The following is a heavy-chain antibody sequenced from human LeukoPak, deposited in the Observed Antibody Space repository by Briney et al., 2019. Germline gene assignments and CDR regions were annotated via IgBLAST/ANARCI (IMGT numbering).Heavy chain of an antibody. J-gene: IGHJ4*02. Sequence: SETLSLTCTVSGGSISSYYWSWIRQPPGKGLEWIGYIYYSGSTKYDPSLKSRVTISVARSKNQFSLKLSSVTAADTAVYYCARDLEMATIGYFDYWGQGTLVTVSS. CDR3: ARDLEMATIGYFDY. CDR2: IYYSGST. D-gene: IGHD5-24*01. CDR1: GGSISSYY. V-gene: IGHV4-59*01.